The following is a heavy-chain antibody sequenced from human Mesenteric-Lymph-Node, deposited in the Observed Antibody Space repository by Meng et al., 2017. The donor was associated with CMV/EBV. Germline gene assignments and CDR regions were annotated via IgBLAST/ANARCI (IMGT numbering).Heavy chain of an antibody. CDR1: GFTFSSYA. CDR2: IYSGGST. CDR3: ARIFTAMALDV. D-gene: IGHD5-18*01. Sequence: GESLKISCAASGFTFSSYAMSWVRQAPGKGLEWVSVIYSGGSTYYADSVKGRFTISRDNSKNTLYLQMNSLRAEDTAVYYCARIFTAMALDVWGQGTTVTVSS. V-gene: IGHV3-66*02. J-gene: IGHJ6*02.